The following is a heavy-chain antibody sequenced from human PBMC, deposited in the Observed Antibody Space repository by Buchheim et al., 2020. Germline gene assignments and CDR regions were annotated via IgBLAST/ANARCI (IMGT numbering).Heavy chain of an antibody. CDR3: ARDACSGGSCYYYGMDV. CDR1: GYAFTSYY. J-gene: IGHJ6*02. Sequence: QVQLVQSGAEVKKPGASVKVSCKASGYAFTSYYMHWVRQAPGQGLEWMGIINPSGGSTSYAQKFQGRVTMTRDTSTSTVYMELSSLRSEDTAVYYCARDACSGGSCYYYGMDVWGQGTT. CDR2: INPSGGST. V-gene: IGHV1-46*01. D-gene: IGHD2-15*01.